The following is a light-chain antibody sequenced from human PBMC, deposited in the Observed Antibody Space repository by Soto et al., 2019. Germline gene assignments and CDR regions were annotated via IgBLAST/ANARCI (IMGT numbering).Light chain of an antibody. CDR1: SSDVGGYKY. Sequence: QSVLTQPASVSGSPGQSITISCTGTSSDVGGYKYVSWYKQHPGKVPKLIIYDVNNRPSGVSHRFSGSKSGNTASLTISWLQAEDEADYYCSSYTSISTLIFGGGTQLTVL. CDR2: DVN. CDR3: SSYTSISTLI. J-gene: IGLJ7*01. V-gene: IGLV2-14*03.